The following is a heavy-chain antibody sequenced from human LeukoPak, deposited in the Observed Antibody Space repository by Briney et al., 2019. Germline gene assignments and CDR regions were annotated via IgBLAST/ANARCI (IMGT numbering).Heavy chain of an antibody. CDR2: INHSGST. Sequence: SETLSLTCAVYGGSFSGYYWSWIRQPPGKGLEWIGEINHSGSTNYNPSLKSRVTISVDTSKNQFSLKLSSVTAADTAVYYCARLAGYCSGGSCYSSSGPPGSMWYFDYWGQGTLVTVSS. CDR1: GGSFSGYY. J-gene: IGHJ4*02. CDR3: ARLAGYCSGGSCYSSSGPPGSMWYFDY. V-gene: IGHV4-34*01. D-gene: IGHD2-15*01.